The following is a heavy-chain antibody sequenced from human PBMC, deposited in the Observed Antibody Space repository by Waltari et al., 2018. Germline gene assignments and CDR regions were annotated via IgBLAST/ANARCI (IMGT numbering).Heavy chain of an antibody. CDR3: TRTRYCSTTSCQVDWFDP. CDR1: GFTFSNYC. CDR2: NNGDGGST. D-gene: IGHD2-2*01. Sequence: EVQLVESGGGLVQPGGSLRLSCAASGFTFSNYCMHWVRQAPGKGLVWGSRNNGDGGSTSYADFAKGRFTISRDNANNRLYLQMNSLRAEDTAVYYCTRTRYCSTTSCQVDWFDPWGQGTLVTVSS. V-gene: IGHV3-74*01. J-gene: IGHJ5*02.